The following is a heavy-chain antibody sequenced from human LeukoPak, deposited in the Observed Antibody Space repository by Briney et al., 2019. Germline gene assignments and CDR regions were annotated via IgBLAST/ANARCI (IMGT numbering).Heavy chain of an antibody. J-gene: IGHJ6*03. CDR3: ARGITLGYCSGGSCYATRNKYYYYYMDA. V-gene: IGHV1-69*05. CDR1: GGTFSSYA. Sequence: SVKVSCKASGGTFSSYAISWVRQAPGQGLEWMGRIIPIFGTANYAQKFQGRVTITTDESTSTAYMELSSLRSEDTAVYYCARGITLGYCSGGSCYATRNKYYYYYMDAWGKGTTVTVSS. D-gene: IGHD2-15*01. CDR2: IIPIFGTA.